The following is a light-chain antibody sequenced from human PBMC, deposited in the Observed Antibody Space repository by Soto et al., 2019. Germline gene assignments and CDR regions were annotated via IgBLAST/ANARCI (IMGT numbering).Light chain of an antibody. Sequence: EIVLTQSPGTLSLSPGERATLSCRASQSISISYLAWYQQQPGQAPRLLIYSTSIRATGIPDRFSGSGSGTDFTLPINKLEPGDFAVYYCQQYGGSSWTFGQGPKVEI. CDR1: QSISISY. V-gene: IGKV3-20*01. CDR2: STS. CDR3: QQYGGSSWT. J-gene: IGKJ1*01.